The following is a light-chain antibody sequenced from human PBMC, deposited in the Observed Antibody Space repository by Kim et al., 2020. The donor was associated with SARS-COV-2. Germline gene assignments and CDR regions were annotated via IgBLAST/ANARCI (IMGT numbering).Light chain of an antibody. CDR2: GAS. CDR3: QQYSSSPAT. V-gene: IGKV3-20*01. J-gene: IGKJ1*01. Sequence: SPGERAPPSCRASQSVSSNDLAGYQQKPGQAPRLLIYGASSRATGIPDRFSGSGSGTDFTLTITRLEPEDLAVYYCQQYSSSPATFGQGTKVDIK. CDR1: QSVSSND.